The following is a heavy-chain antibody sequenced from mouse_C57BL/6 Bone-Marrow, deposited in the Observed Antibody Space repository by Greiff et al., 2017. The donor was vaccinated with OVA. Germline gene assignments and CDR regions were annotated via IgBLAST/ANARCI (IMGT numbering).Heavy chain of an antibody. CDR1: GYTFTSYW. CDR3: ARCHYYGSTLYYIDY. J-gene: IGHJ2*02. V-gene: IGHV1-7*01. Sequence: QVQLQQSGAELAKPGASVKLSCKASGYTFTSYWMHWVKQRPGQGLEWIGYINPSSGYTKYNQKFKDKATLTADNSSSTAYMQLSSLTYEDSAVYYCARCHYYGSTLYYIDYWGQGTSLTVSS. D-gene: IGHD1-1*01. CDR2: INPSSGYT.